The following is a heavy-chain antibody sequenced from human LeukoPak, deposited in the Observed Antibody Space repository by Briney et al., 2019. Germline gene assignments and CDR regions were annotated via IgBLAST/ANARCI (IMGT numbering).Heavy chain of an antibody. J-gene: IGHJ4*02. CDR3: AREHWDFDY. D-gene: IGHD7-27*01. CDR1: GFIFSNYA. CDR2: ISGSGEST. Sequence: GGSLRLSCAASGFIFSNYAITWIRQAPGKGLEWVSEISGSGESTYYGDSVKGRFTISRDNSTNTLYLQMNSLRAGDTAIYYCAREHWDFDYWGQGTLVTVSS. V-gene: IGHV3-23*01.